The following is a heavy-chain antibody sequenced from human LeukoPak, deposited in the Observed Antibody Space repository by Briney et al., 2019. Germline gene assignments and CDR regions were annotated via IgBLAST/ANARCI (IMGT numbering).Heavy chain of an antibody. Sequence: GGSLRLSCAASGFTFSTYGLHWVRQAPGKGLEWVSFISYDGSNKYYADSVKGRYTISRDNSKNTLYLQMNSLRAEDTAVYYCAKEYCSSTSCYAAFDYWGQGTLVTVSS. CDR2: ISYDGSNK. J-gene: IGHJ4*02. D-gene: IGHD2-2*01. V-gene: IGHV3-30*18. CDR1: GFTFSTYG. CDR3: AKEYCSSTSCYAAFDY.